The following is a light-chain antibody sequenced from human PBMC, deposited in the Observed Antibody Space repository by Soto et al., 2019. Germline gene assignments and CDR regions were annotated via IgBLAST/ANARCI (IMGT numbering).Light chain of an antibody. CDR1: SSDVGGYNY. V-gene: IGLV2-14*01. J-gene: IGLJ2*01. Sequence: QSALTQPASVSGSPGQSITISCTGTSSDVGGYNYVSWYQKHPGKAPKLMIYDVSNRPSGVSNRFSGSKSGNTASLTISGLQDEDEADYYCSSYTGSSTPVVFGGGNKLTVL. CDR2: DVS. CDR3: SSYTGSSTPVV.